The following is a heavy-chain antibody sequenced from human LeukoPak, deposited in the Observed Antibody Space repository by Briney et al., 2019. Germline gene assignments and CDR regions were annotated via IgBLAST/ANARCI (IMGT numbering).Heavy chain of an antibody. Sequence: KPSETLSLTCAVYGGSFSGYYWSWIRQPPGKGLEWIGEINHSGSTNYNPSLKSRVTISVDTSKNQFFLQLNSVTAADTAVYYCAKSTAPSHYGLDVWGQGTTVTVSS. V-gene: IGHV4-34*01. J-gene: IGHJ6*02. D-gene: IGHD5/OR15-5a*01. CDR2: INHSGST. CDR3: AKSTAPSHYGLDV. CDR1: GGSFSGYY.